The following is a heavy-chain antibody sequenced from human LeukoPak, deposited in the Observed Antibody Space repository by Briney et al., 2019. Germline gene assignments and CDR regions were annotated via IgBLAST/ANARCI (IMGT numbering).Heavy chain of an antibody. Sequence: GGSLRLSCAASGFMFSNYWMSWVRQAPGKGPEWVGDIKKDGSDKYYVGSVKGRFTISRDNAKNTLYLQMNSLRAEDTAVYYCASINYGGNSWFGYYYYGMDVWGQGTTVTVSS. CDR2: IKKDGSDK. CDR3: ASINYGGNSWFGYYYYGMDV. CDR1: GFMFSNYW. V-gene: IGHV3-7*01. D-gene: IGHD4-23*01. J-gene: IGHJ6*02.